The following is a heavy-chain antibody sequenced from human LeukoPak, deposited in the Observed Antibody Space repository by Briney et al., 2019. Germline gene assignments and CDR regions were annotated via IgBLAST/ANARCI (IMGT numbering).Heavy chain of an antibody. J-gene: IGHJ2*01. Sequence: GASVKVSCKASGYTFTSYDINWVRQATGQGLEWMGWMNPNSGNTGYAQKFQGRVTITRNTSISTAYMELSSLRSEDTAVYYCARGGYSTGWYSPWYFDLWGRGTLVTVSS. V-gene: IGHV1-8*03. CDR2: MNPNSGNT. D-gene: IGHD6-19*01. CDR1: GYTFTSYD. CDR3: ARGGYSTGWYSPWYFDL.